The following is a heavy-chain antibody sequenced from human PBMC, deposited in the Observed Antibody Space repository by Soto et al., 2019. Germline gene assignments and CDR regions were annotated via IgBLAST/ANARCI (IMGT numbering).Heavy chain of an antibody. CDR3: ARGRRSDFWSGYSYYYFYGKDV. D-gene: IGHD3-3*01. CDR1: GYTFTSYD. CDR2: MNPNSGNT. Sequence: DSVKVSCKASGYTFTSYDINWVRQATGQGLEWMGWMNPNSGNTGYAQKFQGRVTMTRNTSISTAYMELSSLRSEDTAVYYCARGRRSDFWSGYSYYYFYGKDVCGEGTTVPASS. J-gene: IGHJ6*04. V-gene: IGHV1-8*01.